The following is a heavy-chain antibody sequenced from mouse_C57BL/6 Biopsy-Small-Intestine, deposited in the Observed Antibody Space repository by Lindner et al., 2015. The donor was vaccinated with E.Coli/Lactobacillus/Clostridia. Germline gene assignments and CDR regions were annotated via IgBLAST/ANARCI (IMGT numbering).Heavy chain of an antibody. J-gene: IGHJ2*01. CDR3: ARGLLERLALDY. CDR2: IYPYNGLS. CDR1: GYSFTGYY. V-gene: IGHV1-31*01. Sequence: VQLQESGPELVRPGASVKISCKASGYSFTGYYMHWVKQSHGNILDWIGYIYPYNGLSSYNQKFKGKATFTADTSSNTAYMQLSSLTTEDSAIYYCARGLLERLALDYWGQGTTLTVSS. D-gene: IGHD4-1*01.